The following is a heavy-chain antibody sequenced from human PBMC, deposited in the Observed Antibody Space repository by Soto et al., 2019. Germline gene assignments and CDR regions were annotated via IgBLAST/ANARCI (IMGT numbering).Heavy chain of an antibody. V-gene: IGHV4-38-2*01. Sequence: PSETLSLTCAVSGDSVTSGYYWGWIRQPPGKGLEWIGSVYHSGITYYSPSLKSRVTISLDTSKNQFSLKLSSVTAADTAFYYCTRSLYSASWYAGYWGQGTLVTVSS. CDR1: GDSVTSGYY. D-gene: IGHD6-13*01. J-gene: IGHJ4*02. CDR3: TRSLYSASWYAGY. CDR2: VYHSGIT.